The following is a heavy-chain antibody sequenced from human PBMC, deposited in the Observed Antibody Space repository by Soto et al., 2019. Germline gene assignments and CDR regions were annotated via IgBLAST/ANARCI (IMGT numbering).Heavy chain of an antibody. Sequence: QVQLVESGGGVVQPGRSLRLSCAASGFTFSSYGMHWVRQAPGKGLEWVAVISYDGSNKYYADSVKGPFTISRYNSKSPQYLQTNSLRAEDTAVYYCAKDTRDIVVVPATMMYYYGMDVWGQGTTVTVSS. CDR2: ISYDGSNK. D-gene: IGHD2-2*01. CDR1: GFTFSSYG. CDR3: AKDTRDIVVVPATMMYYYGMDV. J-gene: IGHJ6*02. V-gene: IGHV3-30*18.